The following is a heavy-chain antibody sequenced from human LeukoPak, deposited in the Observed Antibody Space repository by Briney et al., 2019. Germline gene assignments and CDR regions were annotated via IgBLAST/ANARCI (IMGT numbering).Heavy chain of an antibody. CDR2: ISSSGSTI. CDR1: GFTFSSYS. Sequence: GGSLRLSCAASGFTFSSYSMNWVRQAPGKGLEWVSYISSSGSTIYYADSVKGRFTISRDNAKNSLYLQMNSLRAEDTAVYYCARRPSCSSTSCYSYMDVWGKGTTVTVSS. D-gene: IGHD2-2*01. V-gene: IGHV3-48*04. J-gene: IGHJ6*03. CDR3: ARRPSCSSTSCYSYMDV.